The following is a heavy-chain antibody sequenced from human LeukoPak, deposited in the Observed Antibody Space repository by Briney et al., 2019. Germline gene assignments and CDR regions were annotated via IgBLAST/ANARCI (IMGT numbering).Heavy chain of an antibody. CDR1: GYTFTGYY. D-gene: IGHD4-17*01. CDR3: ARDGTVTTDYYYGMDV. V-gene: IGHV1-2*02. Sequence: ASVKVSCKASGYTFTGYYIHWVRQAPGQGLEWMGWINPNSAGTKYAQKFQGRVTMSRDTSISTAYMELSRLRSDDTAVYYCARDGTVTTDYYYGMDVWGQGTTVTVSS. CDR2: INPNSAGT. J-gene: IGHJ6*02.